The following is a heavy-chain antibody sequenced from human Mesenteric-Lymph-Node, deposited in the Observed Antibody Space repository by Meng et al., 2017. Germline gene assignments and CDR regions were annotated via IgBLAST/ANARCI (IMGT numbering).Heavy chain of an antibody. J-gene: IGHJ5*02. V-gene: IGHV1-3*01. CDR3: ARDRPYFDSNWFDP. Sequence: QVQLVQSGAELKKPGASVKVSCKASGYTFTSYGIHWVRQASGQGLEWMGWINVGNDKRKYSQKFQGRVTITRDTSASTAYMEVSSLRSEDTAVYYCARDRPYFDSNWFDPWGQGTLVTVSS. CDR1: GYTFTSYG. CDR2: INVGNDKR. D-gene: IGHD3-9*01.